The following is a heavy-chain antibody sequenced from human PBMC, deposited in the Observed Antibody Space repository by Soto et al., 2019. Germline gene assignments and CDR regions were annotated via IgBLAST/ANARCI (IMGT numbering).Heavy chain of an antibody. CDR1: GFTFSNYA. V-gene: IGHV3-23*01. J-gene: IGHJ4*02. CDR2: ISGGGTTT. Sequence: EVHLLESGGGLVQPGGSLRLSCAASGFTFSNYAMSWVRQAPGKGLEWVSSISGGGTTTFYADSVKGRFTIARDYSKNTLYLQMNSLRAADTAVYYYTRAGYGYCGGDCYSSCDYWGQGTLVTVSS. CDR3: TRAGYGYCGGDCYSSCDY. D-gene: IGHD2-21*01.